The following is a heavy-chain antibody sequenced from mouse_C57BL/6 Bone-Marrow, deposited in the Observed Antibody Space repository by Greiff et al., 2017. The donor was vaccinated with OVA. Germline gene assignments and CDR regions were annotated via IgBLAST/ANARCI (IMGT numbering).Heavy chain of an antibody. CDR1: GYTFTSYW. Sequence: QVHVKQPGAELVKPGASVKLSCKASGYTFTSYWMHWVKQRPGRGLEWIGRIDPNSGGTKYNEKFKSKATLTVDKPSSTAYMQLSSLTYEDSAVYYCARQRGGNYLSWFAYWGQGTLVTVSA. J-gene: IGHJ3*01. V-gene: IGHV1-72*01. CDR2: IDPNSGGT. CDR3: ARQRGGNYLSWFAY. D-gene: IGHD2-1*01.